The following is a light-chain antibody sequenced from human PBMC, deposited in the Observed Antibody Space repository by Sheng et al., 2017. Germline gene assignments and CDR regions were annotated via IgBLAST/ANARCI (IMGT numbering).Light chain of an antibody. V-gene: IGKV1-9*01. CDR2: AAS. CDR1: QGINNY. J-gene: IGKJ1*01. Sequence: DIQLTQSPSFLSASVGDRVTITCRASQGINNYLAWYQQKPGKAPNLLIYAASTLQSGVPSRFSGSGSGTEFTLTISSLQSEDFAVYYCLQYNDLSWTFGPGTTVEVK. CDR3: LQYNDLSWT.